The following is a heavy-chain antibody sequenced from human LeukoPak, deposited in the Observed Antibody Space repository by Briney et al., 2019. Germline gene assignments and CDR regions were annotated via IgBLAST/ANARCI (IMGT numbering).Heavy chain of an antibody. J-gene: IGHJ4*02. Sequence: SETLSPTCTVSGDSFSSVTDYWAWTRQPPGKGLEWIASGDYSGGTYYNPSLESRVAISAGMSKNQFSLKLTSVTGADTAVYYCAGERGEEYSSGWYKRNYFDNWGQGIRVTVSS. V-gene: IGHV4-39*07. CDR3: AGERGEEYSSGWYKRNYFDN. D-gene: IGHD6-19*01. CDR1: GDSFSSVTDY. CDR2: GDYSGGT.